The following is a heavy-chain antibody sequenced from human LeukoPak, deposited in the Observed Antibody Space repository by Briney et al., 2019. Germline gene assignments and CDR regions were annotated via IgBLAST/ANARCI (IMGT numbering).Heavy chain of an antibody. Sequence: GGSLRLSCAASGFTFSSYAMNWVRQAPGKGLEWVSIIFGSGDTTYYADSVRGRFTISRDNSKNTLYLQMNSLRAEDTAVYYCAKASSGWSFDYWGQGTLVTVSS. J-gene: IGHJ4*02. D-gene: IGHD6-19*01. V-gene: IGHV3-23*01. CDR3: AKASSGWSFDY. CDR2: IFGSGDTT. CDR1: GFTFSSYA.